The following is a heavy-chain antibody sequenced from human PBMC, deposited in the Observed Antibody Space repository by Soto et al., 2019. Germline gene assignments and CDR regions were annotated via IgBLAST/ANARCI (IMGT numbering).Heavy chain of an antibody. Sequence: PSETLSLTCTVSGGSISSYYWSWIRQPPGKGLEWIGYIYYSGSTNYNPSLKSRVTISVDTSKNQFSLKLSSVTAADTAVYYCARDQGEWDSGWGGMDVWGQGTTVTV. CDR1: GGSISSYY. D-gene: IGHD6-19*01. CDR3: ARDQGEWDSGWGGMDV. V-gene: IGHV4-59*01. J-gene: IGHJ6*02. CDR2: IYYSGST.